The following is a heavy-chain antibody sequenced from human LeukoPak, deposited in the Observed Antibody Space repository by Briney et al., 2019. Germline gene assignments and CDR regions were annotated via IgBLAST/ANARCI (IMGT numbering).Heavy chain of an antibody. CDR1: GYTFTGYY. V-gene: IGHV1-2*02. J-gene: IGHJ4*02. CDR2: INPNSGGT. CDR3: ARGEYSSSSGPIDY. D-gene: IGHD6-6*01. Sequence: ASVKVSCKASGYTFTGYYMHWVRQAPGQGLEWMGWINPNSGGTNYAQKFQGRVTMTRDTPISTAYMELSRLRSDDTAVYYCARGEYSSSSGPIDYWGQGTLVTVSS.